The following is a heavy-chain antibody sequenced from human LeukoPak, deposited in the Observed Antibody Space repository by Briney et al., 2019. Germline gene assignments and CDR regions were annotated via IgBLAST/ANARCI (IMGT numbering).Heavy chain of an antibody. CDR1: AGSISTYY. Sequence: SETLSLTCTVSAGSISTYYWSWIRQPAGKGLEWIGRIYTSGKTDYSPSLRSRLTMSLDTSKNQFSLKLSSVTAADTATYYCASGSYSSGWFPYFEFWGQGTLVTVSS. V-gene: IGHV4-4*07. D-gene: IGHD6-19*01. CDR2: IYTSGKT. J-gene: IGHJ4*02. CDR3: ASGSYSSGWFPYFEF.